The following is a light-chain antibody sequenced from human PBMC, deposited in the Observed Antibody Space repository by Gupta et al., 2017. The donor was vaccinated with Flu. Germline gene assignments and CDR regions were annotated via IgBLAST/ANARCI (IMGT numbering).Light chain of an antibody. CDR3: RQALQAPLT. V-gene: IGKV2-28*01. CDR1: QSLLHNNGYNY. Sequence: VLTQSPLSLPVTPGEPASISCRSSQSLLHNNGYNYLDWYLQKPGQSPRLLIYFASNRSPGVSDRFSGSGSGTDFTLKISRVEAEDVGVYYCRQALQAPLTFGGGTKVEIK. J-gene: IGKJ4*01. CDR2: FAS.